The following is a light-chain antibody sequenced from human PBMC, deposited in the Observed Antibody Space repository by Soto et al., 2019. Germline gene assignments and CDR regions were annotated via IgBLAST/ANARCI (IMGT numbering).Light chain of an antibody. CDR3: SSYTSSNTLV. CDR1: SSDIGGYNY. Sequence: QSALTQPASVSGSPGQSITISCTGTSSDIGGYNYVSWYQQHPGKAPKLMIYAVTNRTSGVSNRFSGSKSGNTASLTISGLKAEDEADYYCSSYTSSNTLVFGGGTKLTVL. V-gene: IGLV2-14*03. J-gene: IGLJ2*01. CDR2: AVT.